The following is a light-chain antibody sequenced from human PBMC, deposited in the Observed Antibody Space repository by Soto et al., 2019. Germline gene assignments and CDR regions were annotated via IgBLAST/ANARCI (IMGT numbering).Light chain of an antibody. V-gene: IGKV3-20*01. Sequence: EIVLTQSPGTLSLSPGERATLSCRASQTVSSGFLAWYQQKPGQAPRLLIYGAFSRATGIPDRFSGSGSGADFTLTISRLEPEDFAVYYCQQYGGSPPYTFGQGTKLDIK. CDR1: QTVSSGF. CDR2: GAF. J-gene: IGKJ2*01. CDR3: QQYGGSPPYT.